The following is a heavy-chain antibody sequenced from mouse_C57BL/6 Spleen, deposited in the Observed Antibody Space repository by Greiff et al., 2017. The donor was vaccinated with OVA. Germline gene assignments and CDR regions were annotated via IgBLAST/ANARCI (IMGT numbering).Heavy chain of an antibody. CDR1: GYTFTDYY. Sequence: EVQLQQSGPELVKPGASVKISCKASGYTFTDYYMNWVKQSHGKSLEWIGDINPNNGGTSYNQKFKGKATLTVDKSSSTAYMELRSLTSEDSAVYYCARNPGDGYYGGSWYAMDYWGQGTSVTVSS. D-gene: IGHD2-3*01. CDR2: INPNNGGT. V-gene: IGHV1-26*01. CDR3: ARNPGDGYYGGSWYAMDY. J-gene: IGHJ4*01.